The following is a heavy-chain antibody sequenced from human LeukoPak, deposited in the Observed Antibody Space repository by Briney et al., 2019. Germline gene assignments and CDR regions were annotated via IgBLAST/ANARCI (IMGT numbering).Heavy chain of an antibody. CDR3: ARSRRVVVPSTLNSADYYYYYMDV. D-gene: IGHD2-15*01. V-gene: IGHV7-4-1*02. CDR1: GYTFTSYG. Sequence: GASVKVSCKASGYTFTSYGISWVRQAPGQGLECLGGINTNTGNPTYAQGFTGRFVFSFDTSVSTAYLQISSLKAEDTAIYYCARSRRVVVPSTLNSADYYYYYMDVWGKGTTVTVSS. CDR2: INTNTGNP. J-gene: IGHJ6*03.